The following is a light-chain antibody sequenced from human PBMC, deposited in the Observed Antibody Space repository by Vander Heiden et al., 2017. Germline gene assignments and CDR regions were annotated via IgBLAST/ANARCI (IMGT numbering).Light chain of an antibody. CDR3: QSADSSGTYV. CDR1: ALPKQY. Sequence: SYELTQPPSVSVSPGQTARSTCSGDALPKQYAYWYQQKPGQDAEQGKYKDRERPSGSPERVCGASSGTTVTLTISGVQAEDEADYYCQSADSSGTYVFGTGTKVTGL. J-gene: IGLJ1*01. V-gene: IGLV3-25*03. CDR2: KDR.